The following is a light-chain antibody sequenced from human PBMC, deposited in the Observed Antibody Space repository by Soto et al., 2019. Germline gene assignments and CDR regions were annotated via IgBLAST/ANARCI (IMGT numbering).Light chain of an antibody. Sequence: EIVLTQSPATVSLSPGERATLSCRASQSVRNYLAWSQQKPGQAPRLLIYDASNRATGIPAWFSGSGSGTDFTLTISSLEPEDFAVYYCHQRGTWPWTFGQGTKVEIK. J-gene: IGKJ1*01. CDR2: DAS. CDR1: QSVRNY. V-gene: IGKV3-11*01. CDR3: HQRGTWPWT.